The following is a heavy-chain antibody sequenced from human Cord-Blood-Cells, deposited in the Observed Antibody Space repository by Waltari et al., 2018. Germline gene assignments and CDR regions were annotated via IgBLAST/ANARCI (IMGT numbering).Heavy chain of an antibody. J-gene: IGHJ3*02. Sequence: QVQLQESGPGLVKPSETLSLPCTVSGGPVSSGSYSWGWIRQPPGQGLEWIGYIYYSGSTNYNPSLKSRVTISVDTSKNQFSLKLSSVTAADTAVYYCARDLERYDFWSGYYNDAFDIWGQGTMVTVSS. D-gene: IGHD3-3*01. CDR3: ARDLERYDFWSGYYNDAFDI. CDR2: IYYSGST. V-gene: IGHV4-61*01. CDR1: GGPVSSGSYS.